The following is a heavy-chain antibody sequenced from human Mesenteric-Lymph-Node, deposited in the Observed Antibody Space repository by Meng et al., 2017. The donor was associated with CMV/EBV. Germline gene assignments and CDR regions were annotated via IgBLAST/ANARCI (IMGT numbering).Heavy chain of an antibody. V-gene: IGHV3-74*01. Sequence: GESLKISCAASGFTFSSYWMHWVRQAPGKGLVWVSRINSDGSSTSYADSVKGRFTISRDNAKNTLYLQMNSLRAEDTAVYYCAIDFRRFDYWGQGTLVTVSS. CDR3: AIDFRRFDY. J-gene: IGHJ4*02. D-gene: IGHD3/OR15-3a*01. CDR1: GFTFSSYW. CDR2: INSDGSST.